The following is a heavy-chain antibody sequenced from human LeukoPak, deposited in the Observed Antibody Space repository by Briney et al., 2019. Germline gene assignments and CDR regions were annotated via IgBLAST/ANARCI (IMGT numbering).Heavy chain of an antibody. J-gene: IGHJ5*02. CDR1: GYTCTGYY. V-gene: IGHV1-2*02. CDR3: AAEYSGYVNWFDP. Sequence: ASVKVSCKASGYTCTGYYMHWVRQVPGQGLEWMGWINPNSGGTNYAQKFQGRVTMTRDTSISTAYMELSRLRSDDTAVYYCAAEYSGYVNWFDPWGQGTLVTVSS. CDR2: INPNSGGT. D-gene: IGHD5-12*01.